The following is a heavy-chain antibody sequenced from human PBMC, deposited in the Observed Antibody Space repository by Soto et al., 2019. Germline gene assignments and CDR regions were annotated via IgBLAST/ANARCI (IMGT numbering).Heavy chain of an antibody. CDR2: ISGSSITI. J-gene: IGHJ4*02. Sequence: QVHLVESGGGLVKPGGSVRLSCAASGFSFSDSYMSWVRQAPGKGLEWVSYISGSSITISHADSVKGRFTISRDNGKKSVYLQMDSLRVEDTAVYYCARFLGGIPARPFDCWGQGTLVNVSS. V-gene: IGHV3-11*01. CDR3: ARFLGGIPARPFDC. D-gene: IGHD6-6*01. CDR1: GFSFSDSY.